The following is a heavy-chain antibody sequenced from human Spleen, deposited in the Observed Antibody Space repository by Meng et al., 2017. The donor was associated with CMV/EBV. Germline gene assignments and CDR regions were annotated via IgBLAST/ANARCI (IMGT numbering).Heavy chain of an antibody. CDR3: MRDGYSHANMAFDM. D-gene: IGHD5-12*01. J-gene: IGHJ3*02. V-gene: IGHV4-61*01. CDR1: GGSVNSGSFY. Sequence: GSLRLSCTVSGGSVNSGSFYWSWIRQPPGKGLEWIGYIYYNGNTNYNPSLKSRVTISVDTSKNQFSLKLSSVTAADTAVYYCMRDGYSHANMAFDMWGQGTMVTVSS. CDR2: IYYNGNT.